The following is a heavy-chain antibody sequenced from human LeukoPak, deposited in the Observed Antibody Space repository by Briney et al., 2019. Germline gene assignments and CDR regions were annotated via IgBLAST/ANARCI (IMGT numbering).Heavy chain of an antibody. CDR1: GYTFTDYF. D-gene: IGHD2-8*02. CDR3: ARVAVVYGIRDWFDP. Sequence: ASVKVSCKASGYTFTDYFIHWVRQAPGQGLEWMGWINPNSGGTNYAQKFQSRVTMTRDTSISTAYMELSSLRSDDTAVYYCARVAVVYGIRDWFDPWGQGTLVTVSS. J-gene: IGHJ5*02. CDR2: INPNSGGT. V-gene: IGHV1-2*02.